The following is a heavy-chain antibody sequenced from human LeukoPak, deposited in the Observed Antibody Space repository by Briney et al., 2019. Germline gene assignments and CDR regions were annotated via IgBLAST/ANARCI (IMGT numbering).Heavy chain of an antibody. J-gene: IGHJ4*02. D-gene: IGHD5-18*01. CDR3: ARDYSYGYFDY. V-gene: IGHV1-46*01. Sequence: ASVKVSCKASGYSLTTYYMHWVRQAPGQGLEWMAIINPSGGSTNYAQKFQGRVTITADESTSTAYMELSSLRSEDTAVYYCARDYSYGYFDYWGQGTLVTVSS. CDR2: INPSGGST. CDR1: GYSLTTYY.